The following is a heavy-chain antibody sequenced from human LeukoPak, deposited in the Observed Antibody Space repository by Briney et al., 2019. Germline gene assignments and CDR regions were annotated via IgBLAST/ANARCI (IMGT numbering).Heavy chain of an antibody. Sequence: PGGSLRLSCAASGFTFSSYAMSWVRQAPGKGLEWVSVISGSGGITYYADSMKGRFTISRDNSKNTLYLQMNSLRAEDTALYYCAKDASGIRGEFDYWGQGTLVTVSS. CDR1: GFTFSSYA. CDR3: AKDASGIRGEFDY. CDR2: ISGSGGIT. V-gene: IGHV3-23*01. J-gene: IGHJ4*02. D-gene: IGHD3-10*01.